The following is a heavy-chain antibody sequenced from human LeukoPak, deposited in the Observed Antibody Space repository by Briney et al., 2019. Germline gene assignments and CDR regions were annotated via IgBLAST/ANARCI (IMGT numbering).Heavy chain of an antibody. CDR2: IYHSGST. V-gene: IGHV4-4*02. D-gene: IGHD6-13*01. CDR1: GGSISSNNW. J-gene: IGHJ5*02. Sequence: PSETLSLTCAVSGGSISSNNWWSWVRQPPGKGLEWIGEIYHSGSTNYNSSLQSRVTISIDKSKNQFSLKLNSVTAADTAVYYCARGYTAAAELNAWGQGTLVTVSS. CDR3: ARGYTAAAELNA.